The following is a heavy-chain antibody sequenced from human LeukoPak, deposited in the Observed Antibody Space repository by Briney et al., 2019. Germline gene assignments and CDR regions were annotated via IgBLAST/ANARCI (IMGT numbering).Heavy chain of an antibody. CDR3: AREKGRITMVRGVPVDY. J-gene: IGHJ4*02. CDR1: GFTFSSYG. D-gene: IGHD3-10*01. V-gene: IGHV3-33*01. Sequence: PGGSLRLSCAASGFTFSSYGMHWVRQAAGKGLEWVAVIWYDGSNKYYADSVKGRFTISRDNSKNTLYLQMNSLRAEDTAVYYCAREKGRITMVRGVPVDYWGQGTLVTVSS. CDR2: IWYDGSNK.